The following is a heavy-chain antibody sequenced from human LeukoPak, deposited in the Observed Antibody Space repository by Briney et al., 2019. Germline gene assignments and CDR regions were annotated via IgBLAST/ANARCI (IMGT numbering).Heavy chain of an antibody. D-gene: IGHD3-3*01. CDR3: ASRYSGYYDFWSGYEDY. V-gene: IGHV3-30-3*01. J-gene: IGHJ4*02. CDR2: ISYDGSNK. CDR1: GFTFSSYA. Sequence: TGRSLRLSCAASGFTFSSYAMHWVRQAPGKGLEWVAVISYDGSNKYYADSVKGRFTISRDNSKNTLYLQMNSLRAEDTAVYYCASRYSGYYDFWSGYEDYWGQGTLVTVSS.